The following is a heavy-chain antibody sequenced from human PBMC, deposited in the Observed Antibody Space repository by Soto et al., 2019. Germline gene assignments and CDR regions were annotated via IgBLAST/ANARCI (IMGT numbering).Heavy chain of an antibody. Sequence: PSETLSLTCTVSGGSICSYYRSWIRQPPGKGLEWIGYIYYSGSTNYNPSLKSRVTISVDTSKNQFSLKLSSVTAADTAVYYCARAYYDFWSGYYLVHAFDIWGQGTMVTVSS. CDR3: ARAYYDFWSGYYLVHAFDI. D-gene: IGHD3-3*01. V-gene: IGHV4-59*01. J-gene: IGHJ3*02. CDR2: IYYSGST. CDR1: GGSICSYY.